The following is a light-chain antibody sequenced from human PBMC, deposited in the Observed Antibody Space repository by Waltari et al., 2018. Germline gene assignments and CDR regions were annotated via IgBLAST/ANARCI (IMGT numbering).Light chain of an antibody. CDR1: QSISSY. V-gene: IGKV1-39*01. Sequence: DIQMTQSPSSLSASVGDRVTITCLASQSISSYLNWYQQKPGKAPKLLIYAASSVESGGPARFSGSGSGTDFTLTISSLQPEDCATYYCQQSYSTPSFGQGTRLEIK. CDR3: QQSYSTPS. J-gene: IGKJ5*01. CDR2: AAS.